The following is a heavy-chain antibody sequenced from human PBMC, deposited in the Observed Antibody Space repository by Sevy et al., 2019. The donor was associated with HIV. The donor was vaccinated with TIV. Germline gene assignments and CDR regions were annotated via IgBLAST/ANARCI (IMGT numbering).Heavy chain of an antibody. D-gene: IGHD3-10*01. CDR3: VRERRVEYGGSDY. Sequence: GGSLRLSCAVSGFTFSNHWMTWVRQAPGKGLEWVANIKKDGTDKFYVDSVMGRFSISRDNAKDLLYLQMNSLRVEDTAVYYCVRERRVEYGGSDYWGQGTLVTVSS. CDR1: GFTFSNHW. J-gene: IGHJ4*02. CDR2: IKKDGTDK. V-gene: IGHV3-7*03.